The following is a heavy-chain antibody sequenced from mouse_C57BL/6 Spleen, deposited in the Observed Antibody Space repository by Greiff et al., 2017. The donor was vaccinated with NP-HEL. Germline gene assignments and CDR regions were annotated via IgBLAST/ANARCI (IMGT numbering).Heavy chain of an antibody. CDR1: GCTFTSYD. V-gene: IGHV1-85*01. CDR2: IYPRDGST. CDR3: AKGTKLGRGYFDY. Sequence: QVQLQQSGPELVKPGASVKLSCKASGCTFTSYDINWVKQRPGQGLEWIGWIYPRDGSTKYNEKFKGKATLTVDTSSSTAYMELHSLTSEDSAVYFCAKGTKLGRGYFDYWGQGTTLTVSS. J-gene: IGHJ2*01. D-gene: IGHD1-3*01.